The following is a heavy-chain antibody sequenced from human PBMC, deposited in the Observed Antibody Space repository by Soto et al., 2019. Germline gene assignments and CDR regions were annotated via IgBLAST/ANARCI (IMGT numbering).Heavy chain of an antibody. V-gene: IGHV4-39*01. Sequence: SETLSLPGTVSGGSISSSSYYWGWIRQPPGKGLEWIGSIYYSGSTYYNPSLKSRVTISVDTSKNQFSLKLSSVTAADTAVYYCASHPNGQDWFDLWGQGTLVT. D-gene: IGHD2-8*01. J-gene: IGHJ5*02. CDR3: ASHPNGQDWFDL. CDR2: IYYSGST. CDR1: GGSISSSSYY.